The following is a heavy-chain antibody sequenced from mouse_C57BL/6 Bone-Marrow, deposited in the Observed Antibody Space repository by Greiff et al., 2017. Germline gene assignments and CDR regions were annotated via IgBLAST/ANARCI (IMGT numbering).Heavy chain of an antibody. D-gene: IGHD1-1*01. CDR2: LSGGGGNT. Sequence: EVQLVESGGGLVKPGGSLKLSCAASGFTFSSYTMSWVRQTPEKRLQWVAALSGGGGNTSYPDSVKGRFTISRDNDKNILYLQMSSLKSEDTALYYCSRQVTTVLATKYFDVWGTGTTVTVSS. V-gene: IGHV5-9*01. CDR3: SRQVTTVLATKYFDV. J-gene: IGHJ1*03. CDR1: GFTFSSYT.